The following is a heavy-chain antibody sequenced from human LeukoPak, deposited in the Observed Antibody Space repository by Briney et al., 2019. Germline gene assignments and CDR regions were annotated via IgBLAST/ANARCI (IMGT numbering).Heavy chain of an antibody. CDR1: GFTFSSYA. Sequence: QSGGSLRLSCAASGFTFSSYAMSWVRQAPGKGLEWVSTISNSDGNTYYADSVKGRFTISRDNSKNTLYLQMNSLRAEDTAVYYCEVGAAVTSNWGQGTLVTVSS. V-gene: IGHV3-23*01. CDR3: EVGAAVTSN. CDR2: ISNSDGNT. D-gene: IGHD6-13*01. J-gene: IGHJ4*02.